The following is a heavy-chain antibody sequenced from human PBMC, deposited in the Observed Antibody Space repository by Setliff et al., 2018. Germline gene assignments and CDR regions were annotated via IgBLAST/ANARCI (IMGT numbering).Heavy chain of an antibody. CDR2: VRYTGRA. J-gene: IGHJ6*04. CDR1: GGSISPYY. D-gene: IGHD2-21*01. Sequence: SETLSLTCSVSGGSISPYYWGWIRQSPKTGLEFIAHVRYTGRADYNPSLRSRASISIDTSKRQLSLKLRSLAAADTAIYYCARVIDAFYNYPDVWGKGTTVTVSS. V-gene: IGHV4-59*01. CDR3: ARVIDAFYNYPDV.